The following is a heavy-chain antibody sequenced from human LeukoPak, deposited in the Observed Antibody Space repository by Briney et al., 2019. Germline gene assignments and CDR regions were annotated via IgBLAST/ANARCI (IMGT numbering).Heavy chain of an antibody. Sequence: SETLSLTCTVSGXSISSYYWSWIRQPAGKGLEWIGRIYTSGSTSYNPSLQSRVTMSVDTSKKQFSLRVSSVTAADTAVYYCARVDTSMDWFDPWGQGILVTVSS. CDR2: IYTSGST. V-gene: IGHV4-4*07. J-gene: IGHJ5*02. CDR3: ARVDTSMDWFDP. CDR1: GXSISSYY. D-gene: IGHD5-18*01.